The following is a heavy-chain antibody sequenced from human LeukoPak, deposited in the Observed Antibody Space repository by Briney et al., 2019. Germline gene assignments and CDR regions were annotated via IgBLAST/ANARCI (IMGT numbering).Heavy chain of an antibody. CDR1: GFTFSRHW. CDR2: TNADESTT. Sequence: PGESLRLSCAASGFTFSRHWMHWVRQAPGKGLVWVSRTNADESTTGYADSVKGRFTISRDNAKNTLYLQMNSLRAEDTAVYYCARGSSATGDYTMDVWGQGTTVTVSS. V-gene: IGHV3-74*01. D-gene: IGHD6-6*01. J-gene: IGHJ6*02. CDR3: ARGSSATGDYTMDV.